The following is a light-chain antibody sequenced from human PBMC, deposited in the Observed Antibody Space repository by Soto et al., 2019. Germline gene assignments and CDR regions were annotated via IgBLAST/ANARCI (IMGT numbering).Light chain of an antibody. V-gene: IGKV3-15*01. CDR3: QQYNKWPPIT. CDR2: GAS. CDR1: QTVSSN. Sequence: EIVMTQSPATLSVSPGERATLSCKDSQTVSSNLAWYQQKPGQAPRLLIYGASTRATGIPVRFSGSGSGTDSTLTISSLQSEDFAVYYCQQYNKWPPITFGQGTRLEIK. J-gene: IGKJ5*01.